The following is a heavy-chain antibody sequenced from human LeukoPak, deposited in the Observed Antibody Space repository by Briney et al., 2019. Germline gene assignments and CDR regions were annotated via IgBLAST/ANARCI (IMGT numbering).Heavy chain of an antibody. CDR1: GYTLTELS. CDR2: FDPEKSET. Sequence: ASVKVSCKVSGYTLTELSMHWVRQAPGKGLEWMGGFDPEKSETIYAQKFQGRVTMTEDTSTSTAYLELRSLRSDDTAVYYCVREVSAANAGYMDVWGTGTTVTVSS. D-gene: IGHD6-13*01. CDR3: VREVSAANAGYMDV. J-gene: IGHJ6*03. V-gene: IGHV1-24*01.